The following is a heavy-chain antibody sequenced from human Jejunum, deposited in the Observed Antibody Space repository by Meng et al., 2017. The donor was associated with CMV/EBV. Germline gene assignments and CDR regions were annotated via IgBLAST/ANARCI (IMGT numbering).Heavy chain of an antibody. CDR1: VSNNNGA. CDR2: TFYRSKWYN. J-gene: IGHJ6*02. Sequence: VSNNNGAWNWVRQSPSRGLEWLGRTFYRSKWYNEYALSVKSRITVNPDTSKNQFSLQLSSVTPEDTAVYYCARGLPNYYEYGMDVWGQGTMVTVSS. CDR3: ARGLPNYYEYGMDV. V-gene: IGHV6-1*01.